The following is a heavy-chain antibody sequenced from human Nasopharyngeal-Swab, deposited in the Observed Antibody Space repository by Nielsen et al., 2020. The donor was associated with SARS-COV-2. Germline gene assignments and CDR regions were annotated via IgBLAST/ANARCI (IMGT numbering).Heavy chain of an antibody. J-gene: IGHJ4*02. CDR3: ARLRGYSYGRFNFDY. CDR1: GFTFSSYI. CDR2: ISSSSSYT. D-gene: IGHD5-18*01. Sequence: GESLKISCAASGFTFSSYILNLVRQAPGKGLEWVSSISSSSSYTYYADSVKGRFTISRDNAKNSLYLQMNSLSAEDTAVYYCARLRGYSYGRFNFDYWGQGTLVTVSS. V-gene: IGHV3-21*01.